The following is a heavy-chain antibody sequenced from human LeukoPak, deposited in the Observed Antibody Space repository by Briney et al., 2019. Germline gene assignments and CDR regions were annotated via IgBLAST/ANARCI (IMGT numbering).Heavy chain of an antibody. CDR2: IRGKALGWTT. V-gene: IGHV3-49*03. CDR3: STDFWRLGFDY. Sequence: GGSLRLSCIGSGFTFADYGLSWFRQAPGKGLEWVGFIRGKALGWTTEYAASVKGRFSMSRDDSKNIAYLQMDNLKAEDTAVYYCSTDFWRLGFDYWGQGTLVTVSS. J-gene: IGHJ4*02. D-gene: IGHD3-3*01. CDR1: GFTFADYG.